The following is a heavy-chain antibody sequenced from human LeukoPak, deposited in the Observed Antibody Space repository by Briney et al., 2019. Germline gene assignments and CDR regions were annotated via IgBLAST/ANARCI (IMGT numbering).Heavy chain of an antibody. J-gene: IGHJ3*02. V-gene: IGHV3-7*01. CDR3: ARDGELGSPADAFDI. CDR2: IKQDGSET. Sequence: GGSLRLSCAASGFTFRSYWMTWVRQYPGKGLEWVANIKQDGSETYYADSVKGRFTISRDNAKRSLYLQMNSLTAEDLAVSYCARDGELGSPADAFDIWGQGTMVTVSS. CDR1: GFTFRSYW. D-gene: IGHD1-26*01.